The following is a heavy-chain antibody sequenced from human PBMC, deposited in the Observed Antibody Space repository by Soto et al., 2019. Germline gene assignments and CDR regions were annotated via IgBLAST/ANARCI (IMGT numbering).Heavy chain of an antibody. V-gene: IGHV4-39*01. CDR2: VYYGGAIFYSGNI. D-gene: IGHD3-3*02. CDR1: GDSISSSNSH. CDR3: VRYDRINMKPYSPEGFHI. Sequence: WETLSLTCTVSGDSISSSNSHWGWTRQPPGKGLEYIGSVYYGGAIFYSGNIYYNPSLKSRVTISVDTSKNQFSLRLSSVTAADTGVYYCVRYDRINMKPYSPEGFHIWGQGTMVTVSS. J-gene: IGHJ3*02.